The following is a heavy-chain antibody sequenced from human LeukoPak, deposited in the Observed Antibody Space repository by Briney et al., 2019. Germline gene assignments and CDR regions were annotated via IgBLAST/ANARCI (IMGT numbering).Heavy chain of an antibody. D-gene: IGHD1-26*01. CDR2: ISSSDSTI. CDR3: ARDGNNYYDSYMDV. V-gene: IGHV3-48*04. J-gene: IGHJ6*03. CDR1: GFTFSSSG. Sequence: GGSLRLSCAASGFTFSSSGMHWVRQAPGKGLEWVSYISSSDSTIYYADSVKGRFTISRDNAKNSLYLQMNSLRAEDTAVYYCARDGNNYYDSYMDVWGKGTTVTISS.